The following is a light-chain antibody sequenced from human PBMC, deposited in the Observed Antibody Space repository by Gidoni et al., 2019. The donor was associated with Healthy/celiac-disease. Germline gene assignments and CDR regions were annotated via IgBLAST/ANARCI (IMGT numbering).Light chain of an antibody. CDR3: QTWGTGIQV. J-gene: IGLJ1*01. Sequence: QLVLTQSPSASASLGASVKLPCTLSSGHSSYAIAWHQQQPEKGPRYLMKLNSDGSHSKGDGIPDRCSGPSSGAERYLTISSLQSEDEADYYCQTWGTGIQVFGTGTKVTVL. V-gene: IGLV4-69*01. CDR2: LNSDGSH. CDR1: SGHSSYA.